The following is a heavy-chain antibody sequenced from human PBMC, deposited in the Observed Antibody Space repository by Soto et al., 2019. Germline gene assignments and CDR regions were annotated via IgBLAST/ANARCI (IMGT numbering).Heavy chain of an antibody. Sequence: GGSLRLSCAASGFTFDDYAMHWVRQAPGKGLEWVSGISWNSGSIGYADSVKGRFTISRDNAKNSLYLQMNSLRAEDTALYYCAKAAMVRGVMNGPNLDASDIWGQGTMVTVSS. CDR3: AKAAMVRGVMNGPNLDASDI. D-gene: IGHD3-10*01. CDR1: GFTFDDYA. CDR2: ISWNSGSI. J-gene: IGHJ3*02. V-gene: IGHV3-9*01.